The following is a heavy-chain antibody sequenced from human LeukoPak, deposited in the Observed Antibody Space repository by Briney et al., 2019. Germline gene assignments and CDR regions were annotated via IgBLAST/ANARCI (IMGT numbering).Heavy chain of an antibody. CDR1: GGTFSSYA. V-gene: IGHV1-69*04. J-gene: IGHJ4*02. Sequence: ASVKVSCKASGGTFSSYAISWVRQAPGQGLEWMGRIIPILGIANYAQKFQGRVTITADKSTSTAYMELSSLRSEDTAVYYCARGPHRECDYVWGSFHPDWREDNYYFDYWGQGTLVTVSS. CDR3: ARGPHRECDYVWGSFHPDWREDNYYFDY. CDR2: IIPILGIA. D-gene: IGHD3-16*01.